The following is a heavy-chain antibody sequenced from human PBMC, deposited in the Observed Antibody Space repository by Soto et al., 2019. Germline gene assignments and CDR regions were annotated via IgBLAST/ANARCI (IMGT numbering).Heavy chain of an antibody. CDR3: ARGIDYGDYAIDY. J-gene: IGHJ4*02. CDR2: IWYDGSNI. CDR1: GFTFSLYG. D-gene: IGHD4-17*01. Sequence: ESGGGVVQPGRSLRLSCAASGFTFSLYGMHWVRQAPGKGLEWVAVIWYDGSNIYYADSVKGRFTVSRDNSKNTLSLQMNSLRVEDTAVYYCARGIDYGDYAIDYWGQGTLVTVSS. V-gene: IGHV3-33*01.